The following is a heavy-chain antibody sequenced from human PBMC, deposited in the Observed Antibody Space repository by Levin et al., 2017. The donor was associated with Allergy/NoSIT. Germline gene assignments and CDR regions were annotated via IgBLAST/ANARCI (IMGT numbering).Heavy chain of an antibody. J-gene: IGHJ3*02. CDR3: ARGRPGTSDAFDI. D-gene: IGHD1-26*01. Sequence: WASVKVSCAASGFNFKIYSMDWVRQAPGKGLEWVSSINRDRSHIYYADSVKGRFTISRDDGKDSLYLQMNSLGDEDTALYYCARGRPGTSDAFDIWGQGTMVTVSS. CDR1: GFNFKIYS. CDR2: INRDRSHI. V-gene: IGHV3-21*01.